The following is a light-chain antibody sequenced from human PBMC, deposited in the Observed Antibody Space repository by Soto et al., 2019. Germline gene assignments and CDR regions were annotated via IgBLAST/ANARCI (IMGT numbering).Light chain of an antibody. Sequence: DIVMTQSASTLSLSPGEGATLSWGASQSVSSSSLAWYQQRRGQAPRLLIHGASSRATGIPDRFSGSGSGTDFALTISRLEPEDFAVYYCQQYGNSRTFGQGTKVDIK. J-gene: IGKJ1*01. V-gene: IGKV3-20*01. CDR2: GAS. CDR3: QQYGNSRT. CDR1: QSVSSSS.